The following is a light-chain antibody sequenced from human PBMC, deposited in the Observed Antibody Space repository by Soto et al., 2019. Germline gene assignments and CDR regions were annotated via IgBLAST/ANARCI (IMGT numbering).Light chain of an antibody. CDR2: DAS. CDR3: QQYNSYSQT. V-gene: IGKV1-5*01. CDR1: QSISRS. Sequence: DIKMTQSPSTLSASVGDRVTITCRASQSISRSLAWYQQKPGKAPKLLIYDASSLESGVPSRFSGSGSGTEFTLTISSLQPDDFATYYCQQYNSYSQTFGQGTMVDIK. J-gene: IGKJ1*01.